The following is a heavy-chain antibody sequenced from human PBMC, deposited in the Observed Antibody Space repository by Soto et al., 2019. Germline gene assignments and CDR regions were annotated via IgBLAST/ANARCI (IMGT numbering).Heavy chain of an antibody. CDR2: ISSSSSYI. CDR3: ARDRNYYYGSGSYYRFGDYYYGMDV. J-gene: IGHJ6*02. D-gene: IGHD3-10*01. V-gene: IGHV3-21*01. Sequence: SLRLSCAASGFTFSSYSMNWVRQAPGEGLEWVSSISSSSSYIYYSDSVKGRFTISRDNTKNSLYLQMNSLRAEDTAVYYCARDRNYYYGSGSYYRFGDYYYGMDVWGQGTTVTVSS. CDR1: GFTFSSYS.